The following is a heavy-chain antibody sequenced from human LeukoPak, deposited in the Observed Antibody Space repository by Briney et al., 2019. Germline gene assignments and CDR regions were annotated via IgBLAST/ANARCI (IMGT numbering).Heavy chain of an antibody. CDR1: GFTFSYYW. Sequence: GGSLRLSCAGSGFTFSYYWMSWVRQAPGKGLEWVANIEQDGSEKYYVDSVKGRFTISRDNAKNSLYLQMNSLRVEDTAVYYCAKGFPYSRRARPSPFDPWGQGTLVTVSS. D-gene: IGHD6-13*01. V-gene: IGHV3-7*03. CDR3: AKGFPYSRRARPSPFDP. CDR2: IEQDGSEK. J-gene: IGHJ5*02.